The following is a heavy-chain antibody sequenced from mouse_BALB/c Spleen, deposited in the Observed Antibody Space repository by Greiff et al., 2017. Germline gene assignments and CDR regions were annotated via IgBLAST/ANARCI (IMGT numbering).Heavy chain of an antibody. CDR3: TSAYYGNYWFAY. J-gene: IGHJ3*01. CDR1: GFNIKDTY. Sequence: EVQLQQSGAELVKPGASVKLSCTASGFNIKDTYMHWVKQRPGQGLEWIGAIYPGNSDTSYNQKFKGKAKLTAVTSTSTAYMELSSLTNEDSAVYYCTSAYYGNYWFAYWGQGTLVTVSA. CDR2: IYPGNSDT. V-gene: IGHV1-5*01. D-gene: IGHD2-10*01.